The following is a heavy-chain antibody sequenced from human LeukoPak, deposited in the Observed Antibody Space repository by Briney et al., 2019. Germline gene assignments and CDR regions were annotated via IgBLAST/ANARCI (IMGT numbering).Heavy chain of an antibody. CDR2: IYYSGST. CDR1: GGSISSYY. J-gene: IGHJ6*02. D-gene: IGHD2-8*01. CDR3: ARVMGSYYYYGMDV. V-gene: IGHV4-59*01. Sequence: SETLSLTCTVSGGSISSYYWSWIRQPPGKGLEWIGYIYYSGSTNYNPSLKSRATISVDTSKNQFSLKLSSVTAADTAVYYCARVMGSYYYYGMDVWGQGTTVTVSS.